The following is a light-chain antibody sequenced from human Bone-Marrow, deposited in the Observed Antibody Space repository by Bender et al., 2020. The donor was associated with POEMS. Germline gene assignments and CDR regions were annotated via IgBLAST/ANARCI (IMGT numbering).Light chain of an antibody. CDR3: CSYAGSSTWV. Sequence: QSALAQPASVSGSPGQSISISCTGTSTDVGNYNLVSWYQQHPGKAPKLMIFDVNKRPSGVSNRFCGSKSGNTASLTISGLQAEDEADYYCCSYAGSSTWVFGGGTMVTIL. V-gene: IGLV2-23*02. CDR1: STDVGNYNL. CDR2: DVN. J-gene: IGLJ2*01.